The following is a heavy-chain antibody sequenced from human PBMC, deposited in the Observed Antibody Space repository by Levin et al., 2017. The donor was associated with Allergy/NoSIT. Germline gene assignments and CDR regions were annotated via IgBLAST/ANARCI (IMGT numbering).Heavy chain of an antibody. D-gene: IGHD2-2*01. CDR2: ISASSSAI. CDR1: GFTFSSYS. J-gene: IGHJ4*02. V-gene: IGHV3-48*01. Sequence: GGSLRLSCATSGFTFSSYSMNWVRQVPGKGLDWVSYISASSSAIYYADSLQGRFTISRDNAKKSLYLQMDSLRAEDTAVYYCAREPPGCSSTTCSLYDYWGQGTLVTVSS. CDR3: AREPPGCSSTTCSLYDY.